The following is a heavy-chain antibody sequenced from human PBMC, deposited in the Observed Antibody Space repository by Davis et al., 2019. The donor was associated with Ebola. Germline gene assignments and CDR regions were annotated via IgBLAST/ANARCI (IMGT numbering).Heavy chain of an antibody. CDR1: GFTFTSYT. J-gene: IGHJ4*02. CDR2: ANSPSNYI. D-gene: IGHD2-2*01. CDR3: SRGGAGTSYYWVY. Sequence: PGGSLRLSCAASGFTFTSYTMYWVRQAPGKGLEWVSSANSPSNYIYYADSVKGRFTISRDNAKNSLFLQMNSLRAEDTAVYYCSRGGAGTSYYWVYWGQGTLVTVSS. V-gene: IGHV3-21*01.